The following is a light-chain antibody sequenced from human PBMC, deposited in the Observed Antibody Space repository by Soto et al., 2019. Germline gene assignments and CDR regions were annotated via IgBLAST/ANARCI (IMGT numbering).Light chain of an antibody. CDR1: QSISGW. CDR2: DAS. CDR3: QQYNSYSTWT. J-gene: IGKJ1*01. V-gene: IGKV1-5*01. Sequence: DIQMTQSPSTLSPSVGARVTITCRASQSISGWLAWYQQKPGKAPKLLIYDASSLESGVPSRFSGSGSGTEYTLTISSLEPDDFATYHCQQYNSYSTWTFGQGTKVEIK.